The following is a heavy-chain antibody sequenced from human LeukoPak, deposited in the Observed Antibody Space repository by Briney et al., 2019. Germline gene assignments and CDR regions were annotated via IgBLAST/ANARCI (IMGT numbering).Heavy chain of an antibody. J-gene: IGHJ4*02. CDR3: ARGTRGPLVRRITIFDY. V-gene: IGHV4-59*02. CDR1: SGSVSSHY. D-gene: IGHD3-10*01. Sequence: PSETLSLTCSVSSGSVSSHYWSWIRQAPGKGLEWIGYIYNNESTNYNPSLRSRVTISVGTSENQFSLKLTSVTAADTAVYYCARGTRGPLVRRITIFDYWGQGTLVTVSS. CDR2: IYNNEST.